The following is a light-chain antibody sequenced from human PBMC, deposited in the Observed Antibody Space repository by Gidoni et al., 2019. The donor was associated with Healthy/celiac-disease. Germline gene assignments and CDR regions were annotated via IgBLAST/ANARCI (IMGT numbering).Light chain of an antibody. CDR1: QSVSSY. J-gene: IGKJ3*01. V-gene: IGKV3-11*01. CDR2: DAS. CDR3: QQRSNR. Sequence: EIVLTQSPATLSLSPGERATLSCRASQSVSSYLAWYQQKPGQAPRLLIYDASNRATGIPARFSGSGSGTDFTLTISSLEPEDFAVYYCQQRSNRFAPGTKVDIK.